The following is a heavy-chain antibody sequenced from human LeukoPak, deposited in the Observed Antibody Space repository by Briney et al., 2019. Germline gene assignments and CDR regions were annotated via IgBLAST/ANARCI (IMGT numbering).Heavy chain of an antibody. J-gene: IGHJ4*02. CDR3: ASHGSVAAQPGDY. CDR1: GFTFSRYN. D-gene: IGHD6-6*01. CDR2: ISSSSSIK. Sequence: GGSLRLSCAASGFTFSRYNMNWVRQAPGKGLEWISYISSSSSIKYYADSLKGRFTISRDNAKNSLYLQMNSLRAEDTAVYYCASHGSVAAQPGDYWGQGTLVTVSS. V-gene: IGHV3-48*01.